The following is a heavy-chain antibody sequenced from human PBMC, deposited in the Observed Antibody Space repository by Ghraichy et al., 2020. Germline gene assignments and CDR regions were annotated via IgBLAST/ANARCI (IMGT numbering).Heavy chain of an antibody. Sequence: GGSLRLSCAASEFTFSSYAMSWVRQAPGKGLEWVSAISGSGGSTYYADSVKGRFTISRDNSKNTLNLQMNSLRAEDTAVYYCAKYQSWGYNWNSPFDYWGHGSLVTFSS. CDR1: EFTFSSYA. CDR3: AKYQSWGYNWNSPFDY. CDR2: ISGSGGST. D-gene: IGHD1-7*01. V-gene: IGHV3-23*01. J-gene: IGHJ4*01.